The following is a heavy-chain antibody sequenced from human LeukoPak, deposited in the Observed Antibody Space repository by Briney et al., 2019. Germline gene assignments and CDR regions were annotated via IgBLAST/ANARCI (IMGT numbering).Heavy chain of an antibody. J-gene: IGHJ4*02. Sequence: ASVKVSCKASGYTFTSYGISWVRRAPGQGLEWMGWISAYNGNTNYAQKLQGRVTMTTDTSTSTAYMELRSLRSDDTAVYYCARDAFMVRGVIITNPTDYWGQGTLVTVSS. CDR2: ISAYNGNT. CDR3: ARDAFMVRGVIITNPTDY. D-gene: IGHD3-10*01. V-gene: IGHV1-18*01. CDR1: GYTFTSYG.